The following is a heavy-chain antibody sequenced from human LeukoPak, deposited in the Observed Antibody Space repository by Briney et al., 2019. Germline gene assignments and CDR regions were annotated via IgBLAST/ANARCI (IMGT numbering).Heavy chain of an antibody. J-gene: IGHJ4*02. Sequence: SETLSLTCSVSGGSISSRNYYWGWIRQTPGKGLEGIGIISYSGSTTYNPSLKSRVTISADMSKNQFSLKLTSVTAADTAVYYCARLHGRPSMAPLRRKDEYYFDYWGQGTLVTVSS. D-gene: IGHD6-6*01. V-gene: IGHV4-39*01. CDR1: GGSISSRNYY. CDR3: ARLHGRPSMAPLRRKDEYYFDY. CDR2: ISYSGST.